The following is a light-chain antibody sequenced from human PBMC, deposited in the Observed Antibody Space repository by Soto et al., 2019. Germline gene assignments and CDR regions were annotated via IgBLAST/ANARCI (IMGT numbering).Light chain of an antibody. V-gene: IGLV2-14*01. CDR2: DVS. CDR3: SSYTSSSTVHVV. Sequence: QSALTQPASVSGSPGQSITISCTGTSSDVGGYNYVSWYQQHPGKAPKLMIYDVSNQPSGVSNRFSGSKSGNTASLTISGLQAEDEADYYCSSYTSSSTVHVVFGGGTKLTVL. CDR1: SSDVGGYNY. J-gene: IGLJ2*01.